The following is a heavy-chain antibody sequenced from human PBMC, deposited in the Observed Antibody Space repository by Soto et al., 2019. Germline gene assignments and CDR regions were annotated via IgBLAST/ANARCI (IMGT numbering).Heavy chain of an antibody. J-gene: IGHJ6*02. CDR1: GGSISSSNW. Sequence: QVQLQESGPGLVKPSGTLYLSCAVSGGSISSSNWWSWVRQPPGKGLEWIGEIYHSGSTNYNPSLKSRVTISVDKSKNQFSLKLSSVTAADTAVYYCARWLRRQRVPYGMDVWGQVTTVTVSS. V-gene: IGHV4-4*02. CDR2: IYHSGST. D-gene: IGHD6-13*01. CDR3: ARWLRRQRVPYGMDV.